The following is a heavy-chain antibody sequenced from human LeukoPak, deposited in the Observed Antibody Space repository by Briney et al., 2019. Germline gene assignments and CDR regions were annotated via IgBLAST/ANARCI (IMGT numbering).Heavy chain of an antibody. V-gene: IGHV3-30*18. CDR2: ISYDGSNK. CDR1: GFTFSSYG. J-gene: IGHJ4*02. CDR3: AKAGYDILTGYYPDTYYFDY. D-gene: IGHD3-9*01. Sequence: GGSLRLSCAASGFTFSSYGMHWVRQAPGKGLEWVAVISYDGSNKYYADSVKGRFTISRDNSKNTLYLQMNSLRAEDTAVYYCAKAGYDILTGYYPDTYYFDYWGQGTLVTVSS.